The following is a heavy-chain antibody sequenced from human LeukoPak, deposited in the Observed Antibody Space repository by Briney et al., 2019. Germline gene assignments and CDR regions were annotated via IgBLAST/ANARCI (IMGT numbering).Heavy chain of an antibody. Sequence: GGSLRLSCAASGFSFSACWMSWVRQAPGKGLEWVSAISGSGGSTYYADSVKGRFTISRDNSKNTLYLQMNSLRAEDTAVYYCAKDQAGYCSGGSCYSSDYWGQGTLVTVSS. J-gene: IGHJ4*02. D-gene: IGHD2-15*01. V-gene: IGHV3-23*01. CDR2: ISGSGGST. CDR1: GFSFSACW. CDR3: AKDQAGYCSGGSCYSSDY.